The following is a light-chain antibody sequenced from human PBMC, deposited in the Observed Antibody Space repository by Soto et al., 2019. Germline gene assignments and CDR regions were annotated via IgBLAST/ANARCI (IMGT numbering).Light chain of an antibody. CDR1: QGINKF. J-gene: IGKJ4*01. V-gene: IGKV1-16*01. CDR3: QQYESFPLT. CDR2: TAS. Sequence: DIPMTQSPSSLSASVGDSVTITCRASQGINKFLAWFQQKPGTAPKSLISTASRLQSGVPSRCSGSGSGTHFTLTINNLQPEDFATYYCQQYESFPLTFGGGTRVEIK.